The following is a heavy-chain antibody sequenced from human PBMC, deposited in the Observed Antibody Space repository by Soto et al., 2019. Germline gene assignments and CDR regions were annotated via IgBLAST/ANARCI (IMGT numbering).Heavy chain of an antibody. J-gene: IGHJ4*02. CDR1: GYTFTSYG. CDR3: ATANGDYGDYGFDY. V-gene: IGHV1-18*01. Sequence: ASVKVSCKASGYTFTSYGISWVRQAPGQGLEWMGWISAYNGNTNYAQKLQGRVTMTTDTSTSTAYMELSSLRSEDTAVYYCATANGDYGDYGFDYWGQGTLVTVSS. D-gene: IGHD4-17*01. CDR2: ISAYNGNT.